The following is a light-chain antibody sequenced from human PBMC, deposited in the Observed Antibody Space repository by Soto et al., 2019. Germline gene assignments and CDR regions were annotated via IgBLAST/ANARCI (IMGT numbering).Light chain of an antibody. CDR3: MQATHWLWT. Sequence: DVVMTQSPLSLPVTLGQPASISCRSSQSLVYSDGNTYLNWFQQRPGQSPRRLIYKVSNRDSGVPDRFSGSGSGTDFTLKISRVEAEDVGLYYCMQATHWLWTFGQGTKVEI. CDR2: KVS. J-gene: IGKJ1*01. CDR1: QSLVYSDGNTY. V-gene: IGKV2-30*01.